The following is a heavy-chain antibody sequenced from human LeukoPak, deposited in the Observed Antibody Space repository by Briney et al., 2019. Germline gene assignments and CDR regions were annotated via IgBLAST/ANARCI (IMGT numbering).Heavy chain of an antibody. CDR1: GFTFSSYA. Sequence: GGSLRLSCAASGFTFSSYAMHWVRQAPGKGLEYVSVISSNGGSTDYANPVKGRFTISRDNSKNTLYLQMGSLRAEDMAVYYCARERLRDFWSGYYTGNDYWGQGTLVTVSS. CDR3: ARERLRDFWSGYYTGNDY. V-gene: IGHV3-64*01. J-gene: IGHJ4*02. CDR2: ISSNGGST. D-gene: IGHD3-3*01.